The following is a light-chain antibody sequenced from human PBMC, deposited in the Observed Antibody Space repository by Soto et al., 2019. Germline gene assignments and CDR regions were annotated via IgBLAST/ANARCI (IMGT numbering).Light chain of an antibody. J-gene: IGKJ4*01. CDR1: QSVSSSY. Sequence: EIVLTQSPGTLSLSPGERATLSCRASQSVSSSYLAWYQQKPGQAPRLLIYGASSRATGIPDRFSGSGSGTDFTLTISRLEPEDFAVYYCQQYRSSPQLTFGGGTKVEIK. V-gene: IGKV3-20*01. CDR2: GAS. CDR3: QQYRSSPQLT.